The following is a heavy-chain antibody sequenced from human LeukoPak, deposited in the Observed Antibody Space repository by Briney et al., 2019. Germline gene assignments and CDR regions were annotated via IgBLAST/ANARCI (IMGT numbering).Heavy chain of an antibody. CDR3: ARASTWLTEGADY. CDR2: ISYDGSNK. D-gene: IGHD5-12*01. CDR1: GFTFSNYA. Sequence: PGGSLRLSCAASGFTFSNYAMHWVRQAPGKGLEWVAVISYDGSNKYYADSVKGRFTISRDNSKNTLYLQMNSLRAEDTAVYYCARASTWLTEGADYWGQGTLVTVSS. J-gene: IGHJ4*02. V-gene: IGHV3-30-3*01.